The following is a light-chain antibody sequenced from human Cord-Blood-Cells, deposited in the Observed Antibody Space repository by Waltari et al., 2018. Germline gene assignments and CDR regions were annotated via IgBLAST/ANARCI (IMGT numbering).Light chain of an antibody. Sequence: QSALTQPASVSGSPGQSITISCTGTSSDVGSYNLASWYQQHPGKAPKHMIYDVSKQPSGVSNRLPGSKSGNTASLTISGLQAEDEADYYCCSYAGISTWVFGGGTKLTVL. V-gene: IGLV2-23*02. J-gene: IGLJ3*02. CDR3: CSYAGISTWV. CDR1: SSDVGSYNL. CDR2: DVS.